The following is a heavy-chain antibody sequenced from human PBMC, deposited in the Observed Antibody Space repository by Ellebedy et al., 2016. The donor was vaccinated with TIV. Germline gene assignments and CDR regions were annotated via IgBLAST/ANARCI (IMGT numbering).Heavy chain of an antibody. CDR2: IDHSGSA. Sequence: SETLSLXXAVYGGSFNAYYWTLIRQLPGKGLEWIGGIDHSGSANYHPSLKSRVTISVDTSKKQFSLNLTPVTAADTAVYYCARIDLAGGIYWGQGSLVTVSS. V-gene: IGHV4-34*01. CDR1: GGSFNAYY. CDR3: ARIDLAGGIY. D-gene: IGHD3-16*01. J-gene: IGHJ4*02.